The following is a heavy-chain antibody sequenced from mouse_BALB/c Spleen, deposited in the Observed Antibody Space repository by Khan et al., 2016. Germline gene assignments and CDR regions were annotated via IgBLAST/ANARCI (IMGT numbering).Heavy chain of an antibody. V-gene: IGHV12-3*02. Sequence: VQLQESGPGLVKPSQSLFLACSITGFSITSGYYWIWIRQSPGKPLEWMGYITHSGDTFYNPSLQSPISITRDTSKNQFFLQLNSVTTEDTAMYYCAGDRTGYGYVDDWGAGTTVTVSS. J-gene: IGHJ1*01. CDR1: GFSITSGYY. CDR3: AGDRTGYGYVDD. CDR2: ITHSGDT.